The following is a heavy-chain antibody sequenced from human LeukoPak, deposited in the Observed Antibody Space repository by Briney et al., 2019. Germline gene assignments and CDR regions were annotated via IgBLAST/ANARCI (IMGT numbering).Heavy chain of an antibody. D-gene: IGHD4-23*01. CDR3: ARTTVVGPDAFDI. V-gene: IGHV4-31*03. CDR2: IYYSGSA. J-gene: IGHJ3*02. CDR1: GGSINSGGYF. Sequence: PSQTLSLTCTVSGGSINSGGYFWSWIRQHPGKGLEWIGYIYYSGSAYYNPSLKSRVTISVDTSKNQFSLRLSSVTAADTAMYYCARTTVVGPDAFDIWGQGTMVTVSS.